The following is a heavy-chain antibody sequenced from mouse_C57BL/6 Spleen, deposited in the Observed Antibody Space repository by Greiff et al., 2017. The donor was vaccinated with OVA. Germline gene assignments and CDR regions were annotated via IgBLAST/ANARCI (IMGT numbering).Heavy chain of an antibody. Sequence: QVQLQQPGAELVKPGASVKLSCKASGYTFTSYWMQWVKQRPGQGLEWIGEIDPSASYTNYNQKFKGKATLTVDTSSSTAYMQLSSLTSEDSAVYYCARSRSTYAMDYWGQGTSVTVSS. J-gene: IGHJ4*01. V-gene: IGHV1-50*01. CDR2: IDPSASYT. CDR3: ARSRSTYAMDY. CDR1: GYTFTSYW. D-gene: IGHD1-1*01.